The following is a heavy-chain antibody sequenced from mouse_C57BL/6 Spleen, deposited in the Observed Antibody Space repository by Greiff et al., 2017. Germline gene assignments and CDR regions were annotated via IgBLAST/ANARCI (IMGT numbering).Heavy chain of an antibody. Sequence: VQLKESGPGLVKPSQSLSLTCSVTGYSITSGYYWNWIRQFPGNKLEWMGYISYDGSNNYNPSLKNRISITRDTSKNQFFLKLNSVTTEDTATYYCARDKLRDYFDYWGQGTTLTVSS. V-gene: IGHV3-6*01. J-gene: IGHJ2*01. D-gene: IGHD1-1*01. CDR1: GYSITSGYY. CDR2: ISYDGSN. CDR3: ARDKLRDYFDY.